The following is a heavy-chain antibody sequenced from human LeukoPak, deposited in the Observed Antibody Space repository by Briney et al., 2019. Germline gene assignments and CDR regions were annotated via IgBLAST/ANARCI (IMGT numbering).Heavy chain of an antibody. D-gene: IGHD3-10*01. J-gene: IGHJ4*02. Sequence: GASVKVSYKASGYTFTTYGISYVRQAPGQGLEWMGWISAYNGNTKYAQKFQGRVTMTTDTSTSTAYMELRSLRSDDTAVYYCARDQTQIWFGEGLWYFDYWGQGTLVTVSS. CDR2: ISAYNGNT. CDR1: GYTFTTYG. V-gene: IGHV1-18*01. CDR3: ARDQTQIWFGEGLWYFDY.